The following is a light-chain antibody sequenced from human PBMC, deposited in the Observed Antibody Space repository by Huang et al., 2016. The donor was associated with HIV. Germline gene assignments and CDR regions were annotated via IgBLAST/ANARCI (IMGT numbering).Light chain of an antibody. CDR2: SVS. J-gene: IGKJ1*01. V-gene: IGKV3-15*01. CDR3: QQYYNWPWT. Sequence: EIVVTQSPATLSVSPGEGATLSCRASQYVGTSLAWYQQKPGQSPRLVIHSVSTRATGFPARFSGSGSRTEFTLTITSLQSEDCAVYYCQQYYNWPWTFGLGTKVVI. CDR1: QYVGTS.